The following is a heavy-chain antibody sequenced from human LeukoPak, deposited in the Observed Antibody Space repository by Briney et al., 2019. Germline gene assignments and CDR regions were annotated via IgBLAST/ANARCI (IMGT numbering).Heavy chain of an antibody. D-gene: IGHD3-22*01. CDR2: IWHDGRNE. CDR3: ARDRSNVVVNYYGMDV. CDR1: GFIFRNYG. Sequence: GGSLRLSCAASGFIFRNYGMHWVRQAPGKGLEWVAVIWHDGRNEYYADSVKGRFTISRDNSKNTLSLQMNSLRAEDTAVYYCARDRSNVVVNYYGMDVWGQGTTVTVSS. J-gene: IGHJ6*02. V-gene: IGHV3-33*01.